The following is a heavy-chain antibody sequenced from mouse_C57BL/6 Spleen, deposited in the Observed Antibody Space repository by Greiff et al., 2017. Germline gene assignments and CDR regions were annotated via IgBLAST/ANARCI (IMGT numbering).Heavy chain of an antibody. V-gene: IGHV5-4*01. D-gene: IGHD1-1*01. Sequence: EVQGVESGGGLVKPGGSLKLSCAASGFTFSSYAMSWVRQTPEKRLEWVATISDGGSYTYYPDNVKGRFTISRDNAKNNLYLQMSHLKSEDTAMYYCARDGYYGSRNWYFDVWGTGTTVTVSS. J-gene: IGHJ1*03. CDR1: GFTFSSYA. CDR3: ARDGYYGSRNWYFDV. CDR2: ISDGGSYT.